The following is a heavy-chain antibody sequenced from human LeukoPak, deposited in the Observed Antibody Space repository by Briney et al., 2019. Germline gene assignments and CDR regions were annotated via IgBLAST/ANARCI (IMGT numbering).Heavy chain of an antibody. Sequence: PGGSLRPSCAASGFTFSSYWMSWVRQAPGKGLEWVSSISSSSSYIYYADSVKGRFTISRDNAKNSLYLQMNSLRAEDTAVYYCARALSGYDSGSGGYWGQGTLVTVSS. J-gene: IGHJ4*02. CDR2: ISSSSSYI. CDR3: ARALSGYDSGSGGY. D-gene: IGHD5-12*01. CDR1: GFTFSSYW. V-gene: IGHV3-21*03.